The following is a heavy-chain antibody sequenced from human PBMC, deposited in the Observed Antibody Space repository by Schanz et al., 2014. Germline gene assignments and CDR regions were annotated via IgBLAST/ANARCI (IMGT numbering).Heavy chain of an antibody. CDR1: GFTFADYY. J-gene: IGHJ6*02. CDR2: VSSYDTTV. CDR3: ARDRQQLVGRIGYYYGMDV. D-gene: IGHD6-13*01. V-gene: IGHV3-11*04. Sequence: QVQLLESGGGLFKPGGSLRLSCAGSGFTFADYYMTWIRQAPGKGLEWISYVSSYDTTVSYADSVKGRFTISRDNSKNTLYLQMNSLRAEDTAVYYCARDRQQLVGRIGYYYGMDVWGQGTTVTVSS.